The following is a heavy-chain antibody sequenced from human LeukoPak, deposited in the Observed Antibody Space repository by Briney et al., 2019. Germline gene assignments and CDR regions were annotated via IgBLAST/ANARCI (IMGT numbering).Heavy chain of an antibody. CDR3: VSFYETY. CDR2: INGDGSWT. V-gene: IGHV3-74*01. CDR1: GNYW. Sequence: GGSLRLSCAASGNYWMHWVRQAPGKGLVWVSRINGDGSWTTYADSAKGRFTISKDNAKNTVYLQMNNLRAEDTAVYYCVSFYETYWGRGTLVTVSS. D-gene: IGHD2-2*01. J-gene: IGHJ4*02.